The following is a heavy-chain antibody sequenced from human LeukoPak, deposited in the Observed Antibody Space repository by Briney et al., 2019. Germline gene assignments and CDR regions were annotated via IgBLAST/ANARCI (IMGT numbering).Heavy chain of an antibody. D-gene: IGHD6-19*01. V-gene: IGHV4-59*11. Sequence: SETLSLTCTVSGGSISSHYWSWIRQPPGKGLEWIGYIYYSGSTNYNPSLKSRVTMSVDTSKNQFSLKLSSVTAADTAVYYCARDGTKAVAGRSYYYYYMDVWGKGTTVTVSS. CDR3: ARDGTKAVAGRSYYYYYMDV. J-gene: IGHJ6*03. CDR2: IYYSGST. CDR1: GGSISSHY.